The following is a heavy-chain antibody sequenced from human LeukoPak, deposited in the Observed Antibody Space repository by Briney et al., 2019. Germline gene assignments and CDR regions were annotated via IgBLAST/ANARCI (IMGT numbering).Heavy chain of an antibody. V-gene: IGHV3-30*03. Sequence: GRSLRLSCAASGFTFSSYGMHWVRQAPGKGLEWVAVISYDGSNKYYADSVKGRFTISRDNSKNTLYLQMNSLRAEDTAVYYCARARYYYDSSGYYSSDAFDIWGQGTMVTVSS. CDR3: ARARYYYDSSGYYSSDAFDI. J-gene: IGHJ3*02. D-gene: IGHD3-22*01. CDR2: ISYDGSNK. CDR1: GFTFSSYG.